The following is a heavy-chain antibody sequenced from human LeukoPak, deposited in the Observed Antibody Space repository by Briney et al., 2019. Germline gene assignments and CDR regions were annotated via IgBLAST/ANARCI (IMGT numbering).Heavy chain of an antibody. CDR1: GGSFSGYY. Sequence: LETLSLTCAVYGGSFSGYYWSWIRQPPGKGLEWIGEINHSGSTNYNPSLKSRVTISVDTSKNQFSLKLSSVTAADTAVYYCARRSGSYFNDYWGQGTLVTVSS. V-gene: IGHV4-34*01. CDR2: INHSGST. CDR3: ARRSGSYFNDY. D-gene: IGHD1-26*01. J-gene: IGHJ4*02.